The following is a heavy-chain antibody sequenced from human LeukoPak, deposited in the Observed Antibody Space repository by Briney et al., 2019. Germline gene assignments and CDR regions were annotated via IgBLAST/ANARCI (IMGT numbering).Heavy chain of an antibody. D-gene: IGHD2-21*01. Sequence: GGSLRLSCEASGFPFSSYSINWVRQAPGKGLEWVSSISSSATYMSYADSVKGRFTISRDNAEKSLFLQMNSLRAEDTAVYYCARLQGDSTAIFDYWGQGTLVSVSS. J-gene: IGHJ4*02. CDR3: ARLQGDSTAIFDY. V-gene: IGHV3-21*01. CDR1: GFPFSSYS. CDR2: ISSSATYM.